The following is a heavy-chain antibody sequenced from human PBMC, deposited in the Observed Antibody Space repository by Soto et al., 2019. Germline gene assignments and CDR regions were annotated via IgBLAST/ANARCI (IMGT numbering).Heavy chain of an antibody. V-gene: IGHV1-69*13. CDR3: ATGRALTMVYYDSSGYYSPVDY. CDR1: GGTFSSYA. D-gene: IGHD3-22*01. J-gene: IGHJ4*02. Sequence: VKVSCKASGGTFSSYAISWVRQAPGQGLEWMGGIIPIFGTANYAQKFQGRVTITADESTSTAYMELSSLRSEDTAVYYCATGRALTMVYYDSSGYYSPVDYWGQGTLVTVSS. CDR2: IIPIFGTA.